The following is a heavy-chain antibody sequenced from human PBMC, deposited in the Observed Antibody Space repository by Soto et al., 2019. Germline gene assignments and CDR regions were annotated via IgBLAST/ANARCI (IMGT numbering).Heavy chain of an antibody. CDR1: GFTFSSYG. CDR2: ISYDGSNK. V-gene: IGHV3-30*18. J-gene: IGHJ5*02. CDR3: AKDAVDYYGARLNWFDP. Sequence: GGSLRLSCAASGFTFSSYGMHWVRQAPGKGLEWVAVISYDGSNKYHADSVKGRFTISRDNSKNTLYLQMNSLRAEDTAVYYCAKDAVDYYGARLNWFDPWGQGTLVTVSS. D-gene: IGHD3-10*01.